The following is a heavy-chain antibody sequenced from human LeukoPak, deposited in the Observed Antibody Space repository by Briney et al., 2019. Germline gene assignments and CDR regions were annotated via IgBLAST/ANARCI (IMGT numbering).Heavy chain of an antibody. D-gene: IGHD3-10*01. V-gene: IGHV1-18*01. CDR1: GYTFTDYG. CDR3: ARDGYGSGKGYFDY. Sequence: ASVKVSCKASGYTFTDYGFSGVRQAPGQGLEWMEWISAYDGNTNSAQNFQGRVTMTTDTSTSTAYMELRSLRSDDTAVYYCARDGYGSGKGYFDYWGQGTLVTVSS. J-gene: IGHJ4*02. CDR2: ISAYDGNT.